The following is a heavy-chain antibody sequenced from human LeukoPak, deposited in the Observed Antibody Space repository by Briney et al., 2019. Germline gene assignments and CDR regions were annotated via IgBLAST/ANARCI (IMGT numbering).Heavy chain of an antibody. Sequence: GASVKVSCKASGGTFSSYLISWVRQAPGQGLEWMGGIIPIIGTADYIQKFQDRVTITADESTTTSYMELRSLRSDDTAVYYCAATRRSGYVIFDYWGQGTLVTVSS. V-gene: IGHV1-69*13. CDR1: GGTFSSYL. D-gene: IGHD5-12*01. CDR3: AATRRSGYVIFDY. CDR2: IIPIIGTA. J-gene: IGHJ4*02.